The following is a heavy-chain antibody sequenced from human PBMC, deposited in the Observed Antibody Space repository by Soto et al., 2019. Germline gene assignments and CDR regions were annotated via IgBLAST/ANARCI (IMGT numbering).Heavy chain of an antibody. V-gene: IGHV1-69*13. CDR1: GGTFSSYA. CDR3: ATYCSGSFDY. CDR2: IIPIFGTA. D-gene: IGHD3-10*01. J-gene: IGHJ4*02. Sequence: ASVKVSCKASGGTFSSYAISWVRQAPGQGLEWMGGIIPIFGTANYAQKFQGRVTITADESTSTAYMELSSLRTEDTAVYYCATYCSGSFDYWGQGTLVTVSS.